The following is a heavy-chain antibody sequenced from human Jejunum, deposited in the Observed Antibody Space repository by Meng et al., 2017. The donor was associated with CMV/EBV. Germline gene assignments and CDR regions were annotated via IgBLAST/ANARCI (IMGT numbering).Heavy chain of an antibody. D-gene: IGHD5-18*01. CDR2: IRHGGNTR. CDR3: AKDGEDTALGRAFYYYGMDV. CDR1: FG. Sequence: FGIHGVRQAPGKGLGWVAFIRHGGNTRSYSDSVRGRFTITSDSSETVYLEMDSLRHEDSATYYCAKDGEDTALGRAFYYYGMDVWGQGTTVTVSS. J-gene: IGHJ6*02. V-gene: IGHV3-30*02.